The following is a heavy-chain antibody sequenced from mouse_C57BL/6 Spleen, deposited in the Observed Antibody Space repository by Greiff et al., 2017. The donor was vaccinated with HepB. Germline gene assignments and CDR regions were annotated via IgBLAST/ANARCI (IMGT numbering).Heavy chain of an antibody. CDR1: GFTFSDYG. Sequence: VQLKESGGGLVKPGGSLKLSCAASGFTFSDYGMHWVRQAPEKGLEWVAYISSGSSTIYYADTVKGRFTISRDNAKNTLFLQMNSLRSEDTAMYYCARDGYYLDDWGQGTTLTVAS. V-gene: IGHV5-17*01. J-gene: IGHJ2*01. CDR2: ISSGSSTI. CDR3: ARDGYYLDD. D-gene: IGHD2-3*01.